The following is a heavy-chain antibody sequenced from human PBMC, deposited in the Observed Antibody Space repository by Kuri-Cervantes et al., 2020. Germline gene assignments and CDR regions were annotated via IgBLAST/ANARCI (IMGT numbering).Heavy chain of an antibody. D-gene: IGHD3-16*02. V-gene: IGHV4-39*07. CDR1: GGSISSSSYY. CDR3: ARDSSLGTQRGFDD. J-gene: IGHJ4*02. CDR2: IYYSGST. Sequence: SETLSLTCTVSGGSISSSSYYWGWIRQPPGKGLEWIGSIYYSGSTYYNPSLKSRVTISVDTSKNQFSLKLSSVTAADTAVYYCARDSSLGTQRGFDDWGQGTLVTVSS.